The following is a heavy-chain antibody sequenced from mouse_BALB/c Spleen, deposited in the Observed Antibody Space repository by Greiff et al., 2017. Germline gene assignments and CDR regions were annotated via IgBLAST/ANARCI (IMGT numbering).Heavy chain of an antibody. CDR2: INPSTGYT. Sequence: QVQLQQSGAELAKPGASVKMSCKASGYTFTSYWMHWVKQRPGQGLEWIGYINPSTGYTEYNQKFKDKATLTADKSSSTAYMQLSSLTSEDSAVYYGARWGDDGYYYAMDYWGQGTSVTVSS. V-gene: IGHV1-7*01. D-gene: IGHD2-3*01. J-gene: IGHJ4*01. CDR3: ARWGDDGYYYAMDY. CDR1: GYTFTSYW.